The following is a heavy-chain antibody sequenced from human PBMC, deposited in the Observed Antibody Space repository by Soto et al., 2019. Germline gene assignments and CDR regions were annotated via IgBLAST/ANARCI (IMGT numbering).Heavy chain of an antibody. J-gene: IGHJ4*02. V-gene: IGHV1-3*05. CDR1: GYTFTSYA. Sequence: QVQLVQSGAEEKKPGASVKVSCKASGYTFTSYAMHWVRQAPGQRLEWMGWINAGNGNTKYSQKFQGRVTITRDTSASTAYMEMSSLRSEDTAVYYCARGTVVTHFDYWGQGTLVTVSS. D-gene: IGHD2-15*01. CDR2: INAGNGNT. CDR3: ARGTVVTHFDY.